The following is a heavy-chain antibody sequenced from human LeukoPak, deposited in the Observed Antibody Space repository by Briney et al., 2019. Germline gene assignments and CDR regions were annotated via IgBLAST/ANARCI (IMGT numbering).Heavy chain of an antibody. CDR2: ISYDGSNK. V-gene: IGHV3-30*18. J-gene: IGHJ4*02. D-gene: IGHD5-12*01. CDR1: GFTFSSYG. CDR3: AKGGLINDY. Sequence: GGSLRLSCAASGFTFSSYGMHWVRQAPGKGLEWVAVISYDGSNKYYADSMKGRFTISRDNSKNTLYLQMNSLRAEDTAVYYCAKGGLINDYWGQGTLVTVSS.